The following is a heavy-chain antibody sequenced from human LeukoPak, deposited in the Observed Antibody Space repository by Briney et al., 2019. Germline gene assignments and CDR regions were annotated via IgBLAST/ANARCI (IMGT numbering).Heavy chain of an antibody. J-gene: IGHJ4*02. V-gene: IGHV3-23*01. Sequence: GGSLRLSCAASGFTFSRFTINWVRQAPGKGLEQVSGISGSDSSTYYADSVKGRFTISRDNSKNTLFLQMNSLRAEDTAVYYCAKGGGWLYYFDYWGQGTLVTVSS. CDR3: AKGGGWLYYFDY. D-gene: IGHD4-23*01. CDR2: ISGSDSST. CDR1: GFTFSRFT.